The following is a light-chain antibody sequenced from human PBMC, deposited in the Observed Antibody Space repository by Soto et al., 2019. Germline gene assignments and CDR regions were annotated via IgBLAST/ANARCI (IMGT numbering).Light chain of an antibody. J-gene: IGLJ1*01. CDR1: SSDVGGYNY. Sequence: QSALTQPASVSGSPGQSITISCTGTSSDVGGYNYVSWYQHHPGKVPQLMIYDVSNRPSGVSNRFSGSKSGNTASLTISGLHAEDEADYYCYSYTSSNTYVFVTGTKLTVL. V-gene: IGLV2-14*03. CDR2: DVS. CDR3: YSYTSSNTYV.